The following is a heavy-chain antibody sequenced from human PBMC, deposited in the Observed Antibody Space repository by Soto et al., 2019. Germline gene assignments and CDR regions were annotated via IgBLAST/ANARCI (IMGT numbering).Heavy chain of an antibody. J-gene: IGHJ1*01. CDR1: GFTVSSNY. CDR3: ARDRVESGYPEYFQH. V-gene: IGHV3-53*01. D-gene: IGHD3-22*01. Sequence: EVQLVESGGGLIQPGGSLRLSCAASGFTVSSNYMSWVRQAPGKGLEWVSVIYSGGSTYYADSVKGRFTISRDNSKNTLYLQMNIRRAEDTAVYYCARDRVESGYPEYFQHWGQGTLVTVSS. CDR2: IYSGGST.